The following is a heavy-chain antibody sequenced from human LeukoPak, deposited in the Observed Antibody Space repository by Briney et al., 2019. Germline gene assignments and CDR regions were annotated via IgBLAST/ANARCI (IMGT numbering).Heavy chain of an antibody. Sequence: GGSLRLSCAASGFTVSSNYMSWVRQAPGKGLEWVSVIYSGGSTYYADSVKGRFTISRDNSKDTLYLQMNSLRAEDTAVYYCASGYSYGYYYFDYWGQGTLVTVSS. CDR3: ASGYSYGYYYFDY. D-gene: IGHD5-18*01. CDR2: IYSGGST. CDR1: GFTVSSNY. J-gene: IGHJ4*02. V-gene: IGHV3-53*01.